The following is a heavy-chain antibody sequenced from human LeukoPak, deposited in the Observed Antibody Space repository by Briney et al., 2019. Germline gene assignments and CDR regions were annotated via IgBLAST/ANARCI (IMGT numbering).Heavy chain of an antibody. D-gene: IGHD6-6*01. Sequence: GGSLRLSCAASGFTFSSYSMNWVRQAPGKGLEWVSYISSSSTIYYADSVKGRFTISRDNAKNSLYLQMNSLRAEDTAVYYCATAPPTWYSSSSGRGYWGQGTLVTVSS. CDR3: ATAPPTWYSSSSGRGY. CDR2: ISSSSTI. V-gene: IGHV3-48*04. J-gene: IGHJ4*02. CDR1: GFTFSSYS.